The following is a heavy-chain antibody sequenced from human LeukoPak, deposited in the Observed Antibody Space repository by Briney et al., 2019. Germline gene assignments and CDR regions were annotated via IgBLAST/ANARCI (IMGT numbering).Heavy chain of an antibody. Sequence: GGSLGLSCAASGFTFSDYYMSWIRQAPGKGLEWVSYISSSGSTIYYADSVKGRFTISRDNAKNSLYLQMNSLRAEDTAVYYCARVGSSSWDYYYGMDVWGQGTTVTVSS. J-gene: IGHJ6*02. D-gene: IGHD6-13*01. CDR2: ISSSGSTI. CDR3: ARVGSSSWDYYYGMDV. V-gene: IGHV3-11*01. CDR1: GFTFSDYY.